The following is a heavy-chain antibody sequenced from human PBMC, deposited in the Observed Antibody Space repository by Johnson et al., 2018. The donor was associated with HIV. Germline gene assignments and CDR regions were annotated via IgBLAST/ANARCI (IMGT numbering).Heavy chain of an antibody. J-gene: IGHJ3*02. V-gene: IGHV3-30-3*01. CDR3: AWGGLCGGDCAGAKQALDI. CDR2: ISYDGSNK. D-gene: IGHD2-21*01. Sequence: QVQLVESGGGVVQPGRSLRLSCAASGFTFSSYVMHWVRQAPGKGLEWVAVISYDGSNKYYADSVKGRFSISRDNSKNTLHLQMNSLRAEDTAVYYCAWGGLCGGDCAGAKQALDIWGQGTRVTVSS. CDR1: GFTFSSYV.